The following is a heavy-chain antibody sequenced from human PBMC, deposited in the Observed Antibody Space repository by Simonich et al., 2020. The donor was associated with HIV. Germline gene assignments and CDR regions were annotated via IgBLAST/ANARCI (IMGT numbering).Heavy chain of an antibody. D-gene: IGHD3-16*01. V-gene: IGHV3-30*07. CDR2: ESDDGSNK. J-gene: IGHJ4*02. Sequence: QVQLVESGGGVGQPGRSLRLLCAASGFTVSSYAMHWVRQAPGKGLEWVAVESDDGSNKYYADSVKGRFTIPRDNSKNTLYQQMNSLRAEDTAVYYCASGGSISSVWADDYWGQGTLVTVSS. CDR3: ASGGSISSVWADDY. CDR1: GFTVSSYA.